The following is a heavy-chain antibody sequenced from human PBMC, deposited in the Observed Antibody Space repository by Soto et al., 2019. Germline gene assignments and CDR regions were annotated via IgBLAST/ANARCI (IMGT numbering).Heavy chain of an antibody. Sequence: PSETLSLTCTVSCGSISDISYCWGWIRQPPGKGLQWIGCMFYSGATYYNPSLKNRVTLSVDTSNNEFSLKLVSVTAPDTAVYYCARHKSGSDWLDPWGQGTRVTVSS. CDR1: CGSISDISYC. CDR2: MFYSGAT. J-gene: IGHJ5*02. V-gene: IGHV4-39*01. D-gene: IGHD2-15*01. CDR3: ARHKSGSDWLDP.